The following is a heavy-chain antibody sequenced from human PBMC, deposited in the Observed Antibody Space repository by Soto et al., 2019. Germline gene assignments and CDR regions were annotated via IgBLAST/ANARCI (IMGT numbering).Heavy chain of an antibody. CDR3: ARGTVSSGYYDELPDAFDI. D-gene: IGHD3-22*01. CDR1: GGSISSSNW. CDR2: IYHSGST. J-gene: IGHJ3*02. Sequence: SSETLSLTCAVSGGSISSSNWWSWVRQPPGKGPEWIGEIYHSGSTNYNPSPKSRVTISVDKSKNQFSLKLSSVTAADTAVYYCARGTVSSGYYDELPDAFDIWGQGTMVTVSS. V-gene: IGHV4-4*02.